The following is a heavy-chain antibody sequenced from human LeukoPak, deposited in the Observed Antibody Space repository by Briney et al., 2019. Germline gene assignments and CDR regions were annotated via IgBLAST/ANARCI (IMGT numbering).Heavy chain of an antibody. J-gene: IGHJ6*02. CDR2: ISGSGGST. V-gene: IGHV3-23*01. CDR1: GFTFSSYA. D-gene: IGHD6-13*01. CDR3: AKEIAAARNPGYYYYGMDV. Sequence: GGSLRLSCAASGFTFSSYAMSWVRQAPGKGLEWVSAISGSGGSTYYADSVKGRFTISRDNSKNTLYLQMNSLRAEDTAVYYCAKEIAAARNPGYYYYGMDVWGQGTTVTVSS.